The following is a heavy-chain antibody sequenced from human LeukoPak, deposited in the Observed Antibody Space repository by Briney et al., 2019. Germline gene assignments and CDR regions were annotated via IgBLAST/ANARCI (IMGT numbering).Heavy chain of an antibody. CDR2: ISAYNGNT. CDR1: GYTFTNYG. D-gene: IGHD2-2*01. J-gene: IGHJ4*02. V-gene: IGHV1-18*01. Sequence: GASVKVSCKASGYTFTNYGISWVRQAPGQGLEWMGWISAYNGNTNYAQKLQGRVTMTTDTSTSTAYMELRSLRSDDTAVYYCARGGYCSSTSCYDGIDYWGQGTLVTVSS. CDR3: ARGGYCSSTSCYDGIDY.